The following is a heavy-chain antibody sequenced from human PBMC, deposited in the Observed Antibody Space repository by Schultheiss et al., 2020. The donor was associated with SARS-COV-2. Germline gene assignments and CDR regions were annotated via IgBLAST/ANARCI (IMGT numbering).Heavy chain of an antibody. D-gene: IGHD5-18*01. V-gene: IGHV3-64D*06. CDR3: ARGGEIQLWLRGYFDY. CDR1: GFTFSSYA. CDR2: ISSNGGST. Sequence: GGSLRLSCSASGFTFSSYAMHWVRQAPGKGLEYVSAISSNGGSTYYADSVKGRFTISRDNSKNTLYLQMSSLRAEDTAVYYCARGGEIQLWLRGYFDYWGQGTLVTVSS. J-gene: IGHJ4*02.